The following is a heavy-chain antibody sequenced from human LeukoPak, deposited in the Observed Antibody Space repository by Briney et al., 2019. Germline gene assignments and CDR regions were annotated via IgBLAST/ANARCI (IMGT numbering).Heavy chain of an antibody. V-gene: IGHV1-2*02. CDR1: GYTFTGYY. D-gene: IGHD3-10*01. Sequence: ASVKVSCKASGYTFTGYYMHWVRQAHGQGLEWMGWINPNSGGTNYAQKFQGRVTMTRDTSISTAYMDMSSLRSDDTAVYYCARNLWFGESSDAFDMWGQGTMVTVSS. CDR3: ARNLWFGESSDAFDM. J-gene: IGHJ3*02. CDR2: INPNSGGT.